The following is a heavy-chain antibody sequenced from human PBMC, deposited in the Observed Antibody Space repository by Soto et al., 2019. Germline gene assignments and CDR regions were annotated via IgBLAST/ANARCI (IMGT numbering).Heavy chain of an antibody. J-gene: IGHJ6*02. CDR2: IIPTFGRT. CDR1: GDTFSSYA. Sequence: SVKVSCKASGDTFSSYAISWVRQAPGKGLEWMGKIIPTFGRTNYAQKFQGRLTISADDSTSTAYMELTSLESDDTAVYYCARDPLSSLAMDVWGQGTTVTVSS. D-gene: IGHD3-10*01. CDR3: ARDPLSSLAMDV. V-gene: IGHV1-69*13.